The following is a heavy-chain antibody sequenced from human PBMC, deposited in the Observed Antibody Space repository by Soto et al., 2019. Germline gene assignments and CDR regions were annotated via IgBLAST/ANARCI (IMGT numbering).Heavy chain of an antibody. J-gene: IGHJ6*03. CDR1: GYSFTSYL. CDR2: IYPGDSDT. D-gene: IGHD2-15*01. V-gene: IGHV5-51*01. Sequence: PGESLKISCKCSGYSFTSYLIGRVRQMPGKGLEWMGIIYPGDSDTRYSPSFQGQVTISADKSISTAYLQWSSLKASDTAMYYCARHYVVPGDYYYYMDVWGKGTTVNVSS. CDR3: ARHYVVPGDYYYYMDV.